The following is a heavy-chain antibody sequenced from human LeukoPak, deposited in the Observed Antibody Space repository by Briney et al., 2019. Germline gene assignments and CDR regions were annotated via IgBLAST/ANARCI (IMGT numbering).Heavy chain of an antibody. J-gene: IGHJ4*02. CDR2: ISSSGSTI. Sequence: GGSLRLSCTTSGFTFGDYAMTWVRQAPGKGLEWVSYISSSGSTIYYADSVKGRFTISRENAKNSLYLQMNSLRAEDTAVYYCARDDILTGYPTPFDYWGQGTLVTVSS. CDR3: ARDDILTGYPTPFDY. V-gene: IGHV3-48*03. D-gene: IGHD3-9*01. CDR1: GFTFGDYA.